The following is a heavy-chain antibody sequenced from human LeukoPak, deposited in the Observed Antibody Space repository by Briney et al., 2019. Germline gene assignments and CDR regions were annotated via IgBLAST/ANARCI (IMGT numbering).Heavy chain of an antibody. Sequence: GGSLRLSCAASGFSFSTYAMHWVRQAPGKGLEWVAVISYDGTNKYYADSMKGRFTISRDNSKNTLYLQMNSLRAEDTAVYYCARALDEGARFDYWGQGTLVTVSS. CDR3: ARALDEGARFDY. CDR1: GFSFSTYA. V-gene: IGHV3-30-3*01. CDR2: ISYDGTNK. J-gene: IGHJ4*02.